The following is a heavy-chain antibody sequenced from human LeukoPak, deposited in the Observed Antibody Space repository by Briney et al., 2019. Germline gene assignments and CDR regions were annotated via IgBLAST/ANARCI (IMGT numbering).Heavy chain of an antibody. CDR1: GYTFTSYG. CDR3: ARLLVYNSGGEAFDH. J-gene: IGHJ4*02. D-gene: IGHD1-20*01. V-gene: IGHV1-18*01. Sequence: ASVKVSCKASGYTFTSYGISWVRQAPGQGLEWMGWISAYNGNTNYAQKFQGRVTMTTDTSTSTAYMELNSLRAEDTAVYYCARLLVYNSGGEAFDHWGQGTLVTVSS. CDR2: ISAYNGNT.